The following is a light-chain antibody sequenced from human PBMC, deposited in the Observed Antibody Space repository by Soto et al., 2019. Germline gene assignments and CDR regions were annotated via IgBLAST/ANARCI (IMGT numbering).Light chain of an antibody. V-gene: IGLV2-8*01. CDR2: EVS. CDR3: SSYAGSNNLYV. CDR1: SSDVGGHNY. Sequence: QSALTQPASVSGSPGQSITISCTGTSSDVGGHNYVSWYQQHPGKAPKLMIYEVSKRPSGVPDRFSGSKFGNTASLTVSGLQAEDEADYYCSSYAGSNNLYVFGTGTKVTVL. J-gene: IGLJ1*01.